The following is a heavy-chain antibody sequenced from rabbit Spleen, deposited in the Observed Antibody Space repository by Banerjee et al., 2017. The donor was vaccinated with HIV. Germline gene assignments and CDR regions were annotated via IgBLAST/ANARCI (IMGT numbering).Heavy chain of an antibody. Sequence: QSLEESGGDLVKPGASLTLTCTASGFSFSSGYDMCWVRQAPGKGLEWIACIYAGSTGTTYYASWAKGRFTISRTSSTTVTLRMTSLTAADTATYFCARDLVGVIGWNFYLWGPGTLVTVS. CDR3: ARDLVGVIGWNFYL. D-gene: IGHD1-1*01. V-gene: IGHV1S40*01. CDR1: GFSFSSGYD. CDR2: IYAGSTGTT. J-gene: IGHJ4*01.